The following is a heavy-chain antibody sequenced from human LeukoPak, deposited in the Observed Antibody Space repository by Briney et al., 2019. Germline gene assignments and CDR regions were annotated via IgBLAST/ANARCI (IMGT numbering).Heavy chain of an antibody. V-gene: IGHV1-69*05. J-gene: IGHJ4*02. D-gene: IGHD3-10*01. CDR2: IIPIFGTA. CDR1: GGTFSSYA. CDR3: ARSLDGAYYGSGSYFYFDY. Sequence: ASVKVSCKASGGTFSSYAISWVRQAPGQGLEWMGGIIPIFGTANYAQKFQGRVTITTDESTSTAYMELSSLRSGDTAVYYCARSLDGAYYGSGSYFYFDYWGQGTLVTVSS.